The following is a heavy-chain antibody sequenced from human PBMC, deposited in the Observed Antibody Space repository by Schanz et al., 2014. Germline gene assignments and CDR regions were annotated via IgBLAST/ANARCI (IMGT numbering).Heavy chain of an antibody. Sequence: QVQLVQSGAEVKKPGSSMKVSCKASGGTFSTYPINWLRQAPGQGLEWMGRIVPIAGITNYAQRFQGRVTITADTSTNTAYMELSSLTSEDTAVHYCARDQSPYTNSSDVRYFDDWGQGSLXTVSS. CDR1: GGTFSTYP. CDR3: ARDQSPYTNSSDVRYFDD. V-gene: IGHV1-69*09. J-gene: IGHJ4*02. CDR2: IVPIAGIT. D-gene: IGHD6-6*01.